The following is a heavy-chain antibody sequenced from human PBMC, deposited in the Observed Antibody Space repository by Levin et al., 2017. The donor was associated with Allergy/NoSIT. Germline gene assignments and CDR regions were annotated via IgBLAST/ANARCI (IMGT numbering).Heavy chain of an antibody. Sequence: GESLKISCAASGFTFSDYYMSWIRQAPGKGLEWVSYISSSGSTIYYADSVKGRFTISRDNAKNSLYLQMNSLRAEDTAVYYCARDNVVDFWSGRPTYNWFDPWGQGTLVTVSS. D-gene: IGHD3-3*01. V-gene: IGHV3-11*01. CDR2: ISSSGSTI. CDR3: ARDNVVDFWSGRPTYNWFDP. CDR1: GFTFSDYY. J-gene: IGHJ5*02.